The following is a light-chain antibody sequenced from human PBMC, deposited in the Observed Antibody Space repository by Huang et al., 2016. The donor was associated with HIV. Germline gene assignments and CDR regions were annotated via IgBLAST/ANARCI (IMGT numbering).Light chain of an antibody. V-gene: IGKV3-15*01. J-gene: IGKJ1*01. CDR2: GAA. Sequence: EIVMTQSPATLSVSPGERATLSCRANQTVNSNLAWYQHKPGQAPRRRIYGAATRATGVPARFSGSGSGTKFTLTISSLQSEDFAVYYCQQYNNWLAFGQGTKVEIK. CDR1: QTVNSN. CDR3: QQYNNWLA.